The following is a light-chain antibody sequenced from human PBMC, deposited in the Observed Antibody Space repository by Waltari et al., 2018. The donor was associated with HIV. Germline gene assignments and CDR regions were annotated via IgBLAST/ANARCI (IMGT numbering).Light chain of an antibody. V-gene: IGLV1-44*01. CDR1: NSNIGSTS. J-gene: IGLJ2*01. CDR2: SNN. CDR3: AAWDDSVNGDVI. Sequence: QSVLTQPPSASGTPGQRVTISCSGRNSNIGSTSVNWYQQIPGTAPKLLIYSNNQRPSGVPDRFSGSKSGNSASLAISGLRSEDEADYYCAAWDDSVNGDVIFGGGTKLTV.